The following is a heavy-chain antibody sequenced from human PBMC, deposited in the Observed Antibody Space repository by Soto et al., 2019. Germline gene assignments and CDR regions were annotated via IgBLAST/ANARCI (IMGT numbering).Heavy chain of an antibody. CDR2: IWYDGSNK. J-gene: IGHJ6*02. D-gene: IGHD6-19*01. V-gene: IGHV3-33*01. Sequence: QVQLVESGGGVVQPGGSLRLYCAASGFTFSRYGMHWVRQGPGKGLEWVAVIWYDGSNKYYADSVKGRFTISRDNSKNTLHLQMISLRAEDTAVYYCARDDIPGITVSTYGMDVWGQGTTVTVSS. CDR3: ARDDIPGITVSTYGMDV. CDR1: GFTFSRYG.